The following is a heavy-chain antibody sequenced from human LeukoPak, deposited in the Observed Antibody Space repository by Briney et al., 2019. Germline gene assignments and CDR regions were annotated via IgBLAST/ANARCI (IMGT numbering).Heavy chain of an antibody. CDR3: AKDHCSSTSCYVAYYYFDY. V-gene: IGHV3-23*01. Sequence: PGGSLRLSCAASGFTFSSYAMSWVRQAPGKGLEWASAISGSGGSTYYADSVKGRFTISRDNSKNTLYLQMNSLRAEDTAVYYCAKDHCSSTSCYVAYYYFDYWGQGTLVTVSS. CDR2: ISGSGGST. CDR1: GFTFSSYA. J-gene: IGHJ4*02. D-gene: IGHD2-2*01.